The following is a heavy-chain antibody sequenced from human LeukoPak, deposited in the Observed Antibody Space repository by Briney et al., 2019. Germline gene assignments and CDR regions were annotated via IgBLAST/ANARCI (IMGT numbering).Heavy chain of an antibody. D-gene: IGHD2/OR15-2a*01. Sequence: GGSLRHSCAAAGNYWMYWARQAPGKGLVWVSHINSDGSWTSYADSVKGRFTISKDNAKNTVYLQMNSLRAEDTAVYYCVSFYETYWGRGTLVTVSS. CDR1: GNYW. V-gene: IGHV3-74*01. CDR2: INSDGSWT. CDR3: VSFYETY. J-gene: IGHJ4*02.